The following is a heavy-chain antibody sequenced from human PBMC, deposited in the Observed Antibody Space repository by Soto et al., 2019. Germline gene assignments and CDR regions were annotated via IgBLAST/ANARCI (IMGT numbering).Heavy chain of an antibody. CDR1: GFTFSSYA. V-gene: IGHV3-30-3*01. D-gene: IGHD3-3*01. CDR2: ISYDGSNK. Sequence: QVQLVESGGGVVQPGRSLRLSCAASGFTFSSYAMHWVRQAPGKGLEWVAVISYDGSNKYYADSVKGRFTIFRDNSKNTLYLQMNSLRAEDTAVYYCARDYDFWSGYDYWGQGTLVTVSS. CDR3: ARDYDFWSGYDY. J-gene: IGHJ4*02.